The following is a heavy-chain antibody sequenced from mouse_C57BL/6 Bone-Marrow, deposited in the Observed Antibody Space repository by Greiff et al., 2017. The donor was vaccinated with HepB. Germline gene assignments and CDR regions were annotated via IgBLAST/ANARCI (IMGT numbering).Heavy chain of an antibody. V-gene: IGHV1-4*01. CDR3: ARERWFYAMDY. CDR1: GYTFTSYT. D-gene: IGHD2-2*01. J-gene: IGHJ4*01. CDR2: INPSSGYT. Sequence: VQRVESGAELARPGASVKMSCKASGYTFTSYTMHWVKQRPGQGLEWIGYINPSSGYTKYNQKFKDKATLTADKSSSTAYMQLSSLTSEDSAVHYCARERWFYAMDYWGQGTSVTVSS.